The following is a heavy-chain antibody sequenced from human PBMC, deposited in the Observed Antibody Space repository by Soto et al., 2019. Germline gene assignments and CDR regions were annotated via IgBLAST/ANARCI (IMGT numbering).Heavy chain of an antibody. D-gene: IGHD2-2*01. CDR3: ARDYCSSISCKFSDAFEI. CDR1: GYTFTGYY. Sequence: ASVKVSCKASGYTFTGYYMHWVRQAPGQGLEWMGWINPNSGGTNYAQKFQGWVTMTRDTSISTAYMELSRLRSDDTAVYYCARDYCSSISCKFSDAFEIWGQGTMVTASS. V-gene: IGHV1-2*04. CDR2: INPNSGGT. J-gene: IGHJ3*02.